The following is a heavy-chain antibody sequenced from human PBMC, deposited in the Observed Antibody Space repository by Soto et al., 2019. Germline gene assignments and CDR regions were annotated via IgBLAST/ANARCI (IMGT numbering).Heavy chain of an antibody. V-gene: IGHV4-39*01. J-gene: IGHJ4*02. CDR1: GGSISSSSYY. D-gene: IGHD4-17*01. CDR3: ARHFPKVTTGKVDY. Sequence: PSETLSLTCTVSGGSISSSSYYWGWIRQPPGKGLEWIGSIYYSGSTYYNPSLKSRVTISVDTSKNQFSLKLSSVTAADTAVYYCARHFPKVTTGKVDYWGQGTLVTVSS. CDR2: IYYSGST.